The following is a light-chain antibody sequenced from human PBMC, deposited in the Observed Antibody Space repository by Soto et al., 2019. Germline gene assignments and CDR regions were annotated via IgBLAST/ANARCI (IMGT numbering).Light chain of an antibody. Sequence: DIQLTQSPSFLSASVGDRVTITCRASQGISSYLAWYQQKPGKAPKLLIFAASTLQNGVPSRFSGSGSGTEFSPPFISLQPPDFFTYYCLHLINCSPPTFGPGATMDIK. V-gene: IGKV1-9*01. CDR2: AAS. J-gene: IGKJ3*01. CDR3: LHLINCSPPT. CDR1: QGISSY.